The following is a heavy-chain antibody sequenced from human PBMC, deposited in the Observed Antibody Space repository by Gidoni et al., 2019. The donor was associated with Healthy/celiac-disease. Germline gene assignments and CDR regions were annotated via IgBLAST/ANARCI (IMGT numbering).Heavy chain of an antibody. CDR3: ARHHIVVVTAIPNWFDP. CDR2: IYYSGST. J-gene: IGHJ5*02. V-gene: IGHV4-39*01. D-gene: IGHD2-21*02. CDR1: GGSISSSSYY. Sequence: QLQLQESGPGLVKPSETLSLTCTFSGGSISSSSYYWGWIRQPPGKGLEWIGSIYYSGSTYYNPSLKSRVTISVDTSKNQFSLKLSSVTAADTAVYYCARHHIVVVTAIPNWFDPWGQGTLVTVSS.